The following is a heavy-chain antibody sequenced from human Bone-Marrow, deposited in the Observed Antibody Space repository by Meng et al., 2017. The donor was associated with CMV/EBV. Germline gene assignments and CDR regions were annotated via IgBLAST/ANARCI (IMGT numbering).Heavy chain of an antibody. CDR1: GFTFDDYA. V-gene: IGHV3-9*03. D-gene: IGHD2-8*01. Sequence: SLKISCAASGFTFDDYAMHWVRQAPGKGLEWVSGISWNSGSIGYADSVKGRFTISRDNAKNSLYLQMNSLRAEDMALYYCARLSYCTNGVCWGQGTLVTVSS. J-gene: IGHJ4*02. CDR2: ISWNSGSI. CDR3: ARLSYCTNGVC.